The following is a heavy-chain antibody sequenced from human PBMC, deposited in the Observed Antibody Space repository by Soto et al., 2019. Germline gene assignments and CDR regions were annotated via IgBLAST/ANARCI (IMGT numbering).Heavy chain of an antibody. CDR1: GYTFTTYG. J-gene: IGHJ6*02. Sequence: QVQLVESGAEVKKPGASGKVSCKASGYTFTTYGLSWVRQAPGQGLDWMAWISVYNGLTSYAQKFQGRVSLTTDTLTTTAYMELRHLRSDYTAVYYCARDRAETVWGGYYYGMDVWGQGTTVTVSS. D-gene: IGHD3-16*01. V-gene: IGHV1-18*01. CDR3: ARDRAETVWGGYYYGMDV. CDR2: ISVYNGLT.